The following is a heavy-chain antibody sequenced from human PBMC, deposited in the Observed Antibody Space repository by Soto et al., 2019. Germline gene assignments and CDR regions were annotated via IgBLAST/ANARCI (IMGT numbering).Heavy chain of an antibody. CDR1: GFNFSSYW. V-gene: IGHV3-74*01. Sequence: EVQLVESGGGLVQPGGSLRLSCAASGFNFSSYWMHWVRQAPGKGLVWISRLNTDGSSTSYVDSVQGRFTISRANGKNQLFLQMNSLRGADTAVYYCARGGSGGTRGLHYWVQGTLVTVSS. CDR3: ARGGSGGTRGLHY. J-gene: IGHJ4*02. D-gene: IGHD2-15*01. CDR2: LNTDGSST.